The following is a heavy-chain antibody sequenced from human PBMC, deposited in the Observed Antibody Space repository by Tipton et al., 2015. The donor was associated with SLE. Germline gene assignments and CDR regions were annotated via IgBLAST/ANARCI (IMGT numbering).Heavy chain of an antibody. CDR3: ARQPAAAGIYYGMDV. V-gene: IGHV4-39*07. CDR1: GGSISSSGYY. D-gene: IGHD6-13*01. J-gene: IGHJ6*02. Sequence: TLSLTCAVSGGSISSSGYYWGWIRQPPGKGLEWIGSVHYSGTTYYNPSLESRFTSSVDTSKNQFSLNLNSVTAADTAVYYCARQPAAAGIYYGMDVWGQGTTVTVSS. CDR2: VHYSGTT.